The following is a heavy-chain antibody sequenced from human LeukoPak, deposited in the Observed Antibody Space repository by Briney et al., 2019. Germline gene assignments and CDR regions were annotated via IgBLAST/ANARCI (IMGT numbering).Heavy chain of an antibody. V-gene: IGHV3-23*01. CDR3: AKDRIGMEWFYDY. CDR2: IRDSGDST. J-gene: IGHJ4*02. D-gene: IGHD3-3*01. CDR1: GFTFSSYA. Sequence: GGSLRLSCAASGFTFSSYAMYWVRQAPGKGLEWVSGIRDSGDSTYYADSVKGRFTVSRDNSKNTLYLQMNSLRAEDTAVNYCAKDRIGMEWFYDYWGQGTLVTVSS.